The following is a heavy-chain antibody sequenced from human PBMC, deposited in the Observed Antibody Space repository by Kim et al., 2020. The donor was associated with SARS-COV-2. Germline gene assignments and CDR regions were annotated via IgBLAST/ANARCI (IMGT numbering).Heavy chain of an antibody. V-gene: IGHV3-23*03. Sequence: KANPGKGRFTISRDKSKHTLYLQMNGQRAADTAVYYCAKSATAMVDTAYDYWGQGTLVTVSS. CDR3: AKSATAMVDTAYDY. J-gene: IGHJ4*02. D-gene: IGHD5-18*01.